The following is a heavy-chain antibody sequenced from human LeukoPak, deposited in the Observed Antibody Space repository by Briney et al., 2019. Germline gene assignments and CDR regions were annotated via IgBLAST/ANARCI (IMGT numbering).Heavy chain of an antibody. V-gene: IGHV3-7*04. D-gene: IGHD3-22*01. Sequence: GGSLRLSCAASGFTFSRHSINWVRQAPGKGLEWVANIKEDGSETYYVDSVKGRFTISRDNAKNSLYLQMNNLRAEDTAVYYCARVDYDSQSFFDYWGQGTLVTVSS. J-gene: IGHJ4*02. CDR1: GFTFSRHS. CDR2: IKEDGSET. CDR3: ARVDYDSQSFFDY.